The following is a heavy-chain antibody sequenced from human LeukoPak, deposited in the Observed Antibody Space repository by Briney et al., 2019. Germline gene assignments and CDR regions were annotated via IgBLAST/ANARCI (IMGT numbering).Heavy chain of an antibody. V-gene: IGHV3-23*01. CDR2: ISGSGGST. D-gene: IGHD6-13*01. J-gene: IGHJ4*02. CDR3: ARGGARQQLVENYFDY. Sequence: GGSLRLSCAASGFTFSSYAMSWVRQAPGKGLEWVSAISGSGGSTYYADSVKGRFTVSRDNSKNTLYLQMNSLRAEDTAVYYCARGGARQQLVENYFDYWGQGTLVTVSS. CDR1: GFTFSSYA.